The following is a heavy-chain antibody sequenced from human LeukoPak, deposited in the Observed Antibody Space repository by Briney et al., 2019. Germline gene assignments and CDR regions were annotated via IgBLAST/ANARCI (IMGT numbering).Heavy chain of an antibody. CDR3: ARESSGGFDN. V-gene: IGHV3-33*05. Sequence: GGSLRLSCAASGFTFSSYDIHWVRQAPGKGLEWVTIILYDGSNKYYADSVKGRFTISRDNSKNTAYLQMNSLTAEDTAVYYCARESSGGFDNWAQGTLVTVSS. D-gene: IGHD3-3*01. J-gene: IGHJ4*02. CDR2: ILYDGSNK. CDR1: GFTFSSYD.